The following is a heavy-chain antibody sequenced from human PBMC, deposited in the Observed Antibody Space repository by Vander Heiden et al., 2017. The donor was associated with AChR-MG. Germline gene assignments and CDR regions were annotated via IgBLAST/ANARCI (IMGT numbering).Heavy chain of an antibody. V-gene: IGHV3-23*01. CDR1: GFPFSSYA. D-gene: IGHD3-10*01. CDR2: ISGSGGST. J-gene: IGHJ3*02. Sequence: EVPLLESGGGLVQPGGSLRLSCAASGFPFSSYALGWVRQAPGKGLEWVSAISGSGGSTYYADSGKGRFTISRDNSKNTLYLQMNSLRAEDTAVYYCAKDMTMVRGVIITVDAFDIWGQGTMVTVSS. CDR3: AKDMTMVRGVIITVDAFDI.